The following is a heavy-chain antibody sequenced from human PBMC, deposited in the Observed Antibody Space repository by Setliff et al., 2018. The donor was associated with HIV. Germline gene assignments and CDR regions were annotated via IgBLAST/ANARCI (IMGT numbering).Heavy chain of an antibody. CDR2: IYYSGST. V-gene: IGHV4-39*01. D-gene: IGHD1-1*01. J-gene: IGHJ4*02. CDR3: ARQGQLGSE. CDR1: DGSISRTSYY. Sequence: PSETLSLTCTVSDGSISRTSYYWGWIRQPPGRGLEWIGSIYYSGSTYYKPSLKSRVTISVDTSKNQFSLKLSSVTAADTAVYYCARQGQLGSEWGQGTLVTVSS.